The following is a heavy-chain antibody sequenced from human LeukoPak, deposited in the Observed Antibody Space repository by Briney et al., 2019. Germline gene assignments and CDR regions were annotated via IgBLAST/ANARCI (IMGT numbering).Heavy chain of an antibody. V-gene: IGHV3-48*03. D-gene: IGHD2/OR15-2a*01. J-gene: IGHJ1*01. CDR1: GFTFSSYE. Sequence: GGSLRLPCAASGFTFSSYEMNWVRQTPGKGLEWLSYISSSGGTIYYADSVKGRFTISRDNAKSSLYLQMNGLRAEDTAVYYCATNLIGAGEYFRQWGQGTLVTVSS. CDR2: ISSSGGTI. CDR3: ATNLIGAGEYFRQ.